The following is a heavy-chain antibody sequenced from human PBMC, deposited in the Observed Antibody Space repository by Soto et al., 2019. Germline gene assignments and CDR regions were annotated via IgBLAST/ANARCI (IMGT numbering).Heavy chain of an antibody. V-gene: IGHV1-8*01. CDR3: ARVKTHSSSSFGYYCYGMDV. CDR2: MNPNSGNT. CDR1: GYTFTSYD. D-gene: IGHD6-6*01. Sequence: QVQLVQSGAEVKKPGASVKVSCKASGYTFTSYDINWVRQATGQGLEWMGWMNPNSGNTGYAQKFQGRVTMTRNTSISTAYMELSSLRSEDTAVYYCARVKTHSSSSFGYYCYGMDVWGQGTTVTVSS. J-gene: IGHJ6*02.